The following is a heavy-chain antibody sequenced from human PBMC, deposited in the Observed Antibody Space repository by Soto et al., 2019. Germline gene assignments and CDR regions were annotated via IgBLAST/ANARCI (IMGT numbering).Heavy chain of an antibody. CDR3: AKDRGEYSTFSDY. D-gene: IGHD6-13*01. CDR1: EFSFSTYA. V-gene: IGHV3-23*01. J-gene: IGHJ4*02. Sequence: EVQLLESGGGLVQPGGSLRLSCAASEFSFSTYAMNWVRQAPGKGLEWVSAISGSGGSRYYADSVKGRFTIPRDNAKNTVYLQINSLRGEDTAIYFCAKDRGEYSTFSDYWGQGTLVIVSS. CDR2: ISGSGGSR.